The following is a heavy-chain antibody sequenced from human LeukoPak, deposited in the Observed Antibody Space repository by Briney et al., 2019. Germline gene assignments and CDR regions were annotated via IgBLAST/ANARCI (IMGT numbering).Heavy chain of an antibody. CDR3: AKRRSGTVDY. CDR2: ISGSGGST. J-gene: IGHJ4*02. D-gene: IGHD3-3*01. CDR1: GFTFSSYA. V-gene: IGHV3-23*01. Sequence: PGGSPRLSCAVSGFTFSSYAMSWVRQAPGKGLEWVSAISGSGGSTYYADSVKGRFTISRDNSKNTLYLQMNSLRAEDTAVYYCAKRRSGTVDYWGQGTLVTVSS.